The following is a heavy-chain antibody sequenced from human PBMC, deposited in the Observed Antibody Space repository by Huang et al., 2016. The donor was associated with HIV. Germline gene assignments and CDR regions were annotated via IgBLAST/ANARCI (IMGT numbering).Heavy chain of an antibody. V-gene: IGHV4-39*01. CDR2: IYYSGST. CDR3: ARRGRGIDY. Sequence: QLQLQESGPGLVKPSETLSLTCTVSGGSISSSSYYWGWIRQPPGKGLEWIESIYYSGSTYYNPSLKKRVTICVDTSKNQLSLKLSYVTAADTGVYYCARRGRGIDYWGQGTLVTVSS. CDR1: GGSISSSSYY. D-gene: IGHD3-16*01. J-gene: IGHJ4*02.